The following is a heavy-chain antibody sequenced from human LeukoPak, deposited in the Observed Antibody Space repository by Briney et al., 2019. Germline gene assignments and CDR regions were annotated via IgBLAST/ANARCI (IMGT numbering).Heavy chain of an antibody. CDR3: AGGLMGFFGY. V-gene: IGHV4-34*01. J-gene: IGHJ4*02. CDR1: GGSFSGYY. D-gene: IGHD2-8*01. CDR2: INHSGST. Sequence: SETLSLTCAVYGGSFSGYYWSWIRQPPGKGLEWIGEINHSGSTNYNPSLKSRVTISVDTSKNQFSLKLSSVTAADTAVYYCAGGLMGFFGYWGQGTLVTVSS.